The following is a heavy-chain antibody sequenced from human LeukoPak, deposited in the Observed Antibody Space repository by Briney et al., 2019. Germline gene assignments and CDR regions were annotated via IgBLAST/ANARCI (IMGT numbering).Heavy chain of an antibody. Sequence: GGSLRLSCAASGFTFSSYSMNWVRQAPGKGLEWVSSISSSSSYIYYADSVKGRFTISRDNAKNSLYLQMNSLRAEDTAVYYCARVSGGSCPQPSEETPGCYFDYWGQGTLVTVSS. V-gene: IGHV3-21*01. CDR1: GFTFSSYS. D-gene: IGHD2-15*01. J-gene: IGHJ4*02. CDR2: ISSSSSYI. CDR3: ARVSGGSCPQPSEETPGCYFDY.